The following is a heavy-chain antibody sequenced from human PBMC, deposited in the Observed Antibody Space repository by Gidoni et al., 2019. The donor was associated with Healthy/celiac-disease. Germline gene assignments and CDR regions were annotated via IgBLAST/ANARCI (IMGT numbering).Heavy chain of an antibody. D-gene: IGHD6-6*01. CDR2: ISGSGGST. Sequence: EVQLLESGGGLVQPGGSLGLSCAASGFPFSSYAMGWVRQAPGKGLEWVSAISGSGGSTYYADSVKSRFTISRDNSKNTLYLQMNSLRAEDTAVYYCAKAGIAARPGYDYWGQGTLVTVSS. CDR3: AKAGIAARPGYDY. V-gene: IGHV3-23*01. J-gene: IGHJ4*02. CDR1: GFPFSSYA.